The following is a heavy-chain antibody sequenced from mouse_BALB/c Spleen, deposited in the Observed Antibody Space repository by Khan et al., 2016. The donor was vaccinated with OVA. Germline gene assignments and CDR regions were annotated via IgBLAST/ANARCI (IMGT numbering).Heavy chain of an antibody. CDR3: ARSKYRARY. CDR1: GYSLTRYG. CDR2: IWAGGST. J-gene: IGHJ2*01. Sequence: QVQLKESGPGLVAPSQSLSITCTVYGYSLTRYGIHWVRQPPGKGLEWLGLIWAGGSTNYNWARMSRLSISIDNSKCLVFLIMNSLQTDDTALYYCARSKYRARYWGQGTTLTVSS. V-gene: IGHV2-9*02. D-gene: IGHD3-3*01.